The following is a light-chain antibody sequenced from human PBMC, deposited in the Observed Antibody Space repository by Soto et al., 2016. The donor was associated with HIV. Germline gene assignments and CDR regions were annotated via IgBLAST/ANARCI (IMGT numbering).Light chain of an antibody. CDR3: QVWDTSCACAL. Sequence: SYELTQPPSVSVAPGKTARITCGGKNIGTKSVHWYQQKPGQAPVLVIYDDSGRPSGIPEQFSGSNSGNTATLTISGVEAEDEADYYCQVWDTSCACALFGGGTRLTVL. V-gene: IGLV3-21*04. CDR2: DDS. CDR1: NIGTKS. J-gene: IGLJ2*01.